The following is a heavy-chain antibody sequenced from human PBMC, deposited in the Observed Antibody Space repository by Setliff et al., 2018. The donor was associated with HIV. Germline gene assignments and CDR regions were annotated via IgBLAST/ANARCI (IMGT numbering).Heavy chain of an antibody. J-gene: IGHJ4*02. CDR2: IYTSGST. Sequence: PSETLSLTCTVSGASINSGTYYWSWIRQPAGKGLQWIGRIYTSGSTNYNPSLKSRVTISVDTSKKQFSLKVNSVTAADTAVYYCARDVGSSAWPFDHWGQGTLVTVSS. V-gene: IGHV4-61*02. D-gene: IGHD6-25*01. CDR3: ARDVGSSAWPFDH. CDR1: GASINSGTYY.